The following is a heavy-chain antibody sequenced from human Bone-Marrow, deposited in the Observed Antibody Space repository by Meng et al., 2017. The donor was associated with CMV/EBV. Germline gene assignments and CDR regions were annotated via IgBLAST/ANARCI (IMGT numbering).Heavy chain of an antibody. Sequence: GESLKISCAASGFTFSSYWMHWVRQAPGKGLVWVSRINSDGSSTRSADSVKGRFTISRDNSKNTLYLQMNSLRAEDTAVYYCAKDRRALSYDGAYNWFDPWGQGTLVTVSS. CDR2: INSDGSST. D-gene: IGHD3-3*01. CDR1: GFTFSSYW. V-gene: IGHV3-74*01. J-gene: IGHJ5*02. CDR3: AKDRRALSYDGAYNWFDP.